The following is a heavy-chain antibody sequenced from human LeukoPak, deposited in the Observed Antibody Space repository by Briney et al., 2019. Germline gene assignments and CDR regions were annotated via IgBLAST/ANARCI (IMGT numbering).Heavy chain of an antibody. V-gene: IGHV1-69*13. CDR3: ARDRCSGGSCYSDYFDY. D-gene: IGHD2-15*01. CDR2: IIPIFGTA. J-gene: IGHJ4*02. CDR1: GGTFSSYA. Sequence: ASVKVSCKASGGTFSSYAISWVRQAPGQGLEWMGGIIPIFGTANYAQKFQGRVTITADESTSTAYMELSSLRSEDTAVYYCARDRCSGGSCYSDYFDYWGQETLVTVSS.